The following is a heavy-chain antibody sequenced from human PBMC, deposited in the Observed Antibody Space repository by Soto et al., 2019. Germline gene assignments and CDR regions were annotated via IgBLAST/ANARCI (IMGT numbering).Heavy chain of an antibody. V-gene: IGHV1-69*13. CDR3: ARVYDFWSGPFDY. Sequence: SVKVSCKASGGTFSSYAISWVRQAPGQGLEWMGGIIPIFGTANYAQKFQGRVTITADESTSTAYMELSSLRSEDTAVYYCARVYDFWSGPFDYWGQGTLVTVSS. CDR2: IIPIFGTA. CDR1: GGTFSSYA. D-gene: IGHD3-3*01. J-gene: IGHJ4*02.